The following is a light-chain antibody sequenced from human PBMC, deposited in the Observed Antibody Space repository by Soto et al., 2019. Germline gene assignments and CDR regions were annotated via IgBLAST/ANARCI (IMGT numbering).Light chain of an antibody. V-gene: IGKV3-11*01. J-gene: IGKJ4*01. Sequence: EIVLTQSPATLSLSPGERATLSCRASQSVSSYLAWYQQKPGQAPRLLIYDASNRATGIPARFRGSGSGTDFTLTISSLEPEDFAVYYCQQRSNWPLTFGRGTKVEIK. CDR1: QSVSSY. CDR2: DAS. CDR3: QQRSNWPLT.